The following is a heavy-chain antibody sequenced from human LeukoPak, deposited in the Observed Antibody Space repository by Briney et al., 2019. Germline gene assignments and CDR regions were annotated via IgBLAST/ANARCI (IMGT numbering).Heavy chain of an antibody. D-gene: IGHD2-15*01. CDR2: IYPGDSDT. CDR3: ARLGVVAAEDGWCYFDY. Sequence: GESLKISCKGSGYSFTSYWIGWVRQVPGKGLEWMGIIYPGDSDTRYSPSFQGQVTISADKSISTAYLQWSSLKASDTAMYYCARLGVVAAEDGWCYFDYWGQGTLVTVSS. V-gene: IGHV5-51*01. J-gene: IGHJ4*02. CDR1: GYSFTSYW.